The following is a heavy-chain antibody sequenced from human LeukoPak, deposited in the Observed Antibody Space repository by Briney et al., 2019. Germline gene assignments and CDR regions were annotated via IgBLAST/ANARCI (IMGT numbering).Heavy chain of an antibody. CDR2: IYYSGST. D-gene: IGHD6-19*01. J-gene: IGHJ5*02. V-gene: IGHV4-61*01. CDR1: GYSISSGYY. CDR3: ARAFSSGWYPYSIGGLWFDL. Sequence: PSETLSLTCAVSGYSISSGYYWGWIRHPPGKGLEWIGYIYYSGSTNCNPSLKSRVTVSVDTSKNQFSLKLSSVTAADTAVYYCARAFSSGWYPYSIGGLWFDLWGQGTLVTVSS.